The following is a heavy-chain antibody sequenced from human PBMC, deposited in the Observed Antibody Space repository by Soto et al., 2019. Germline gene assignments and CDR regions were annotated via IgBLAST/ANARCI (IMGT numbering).Heavy chain of an antibody. V-gene: IGHV1-69*13. CDR3: AREVGHSGYDRLDAFDI. Sequence: ASVKVSCKASGGTFSSYAISWVRQAPGQGLEWMGGIIPIFGTANYAQKFQGRVTITADESTSTAYMELSSLRSEDTAVYYCAREVGHSGYDRLDAFDIWGQGTMVTVSS. J-gene: IGHJ3*02. D-gene: IGHD5-12*01. CDR2: IIPIFGTA. CDR1: GGTFSSYA.